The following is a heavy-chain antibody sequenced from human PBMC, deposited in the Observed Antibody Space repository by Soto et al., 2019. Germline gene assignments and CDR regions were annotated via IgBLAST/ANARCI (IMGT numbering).Heavy chain of an antibody. V-gene: IGHV3-23*01. J-gene: IGHJ4*02. D-gene: IGHD3-3*01. CDR3: AKAPPTIFGVITPSFDC. CDR1: GFTFSRYA. Sequence: EVQLLESGGDLVQPGGSLRLSCAASGFTFSRYAMSWVRQAPGKGLEWVSTISGSGGSTYYADSVKGRFTISGDSSENTLFLQMNSWRAEDTAVYYCAKAPPTIFGVITPSFDCWGQGTLVTVSS. CDR2: ISGSGGST.